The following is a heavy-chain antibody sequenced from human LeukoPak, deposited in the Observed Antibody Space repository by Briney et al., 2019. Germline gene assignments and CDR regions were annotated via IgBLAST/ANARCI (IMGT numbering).Heavy chain of an antibody. CDR2: ISGSGGST. J-gene: IGHJ4*02. CDR3: ARGRDYYGSGSYYYFDY. Sequence: GGSLRLSCAASGFTFSSYAMSWVRQAPGKGLEWASAISGSGGSTYYADSVKGRFTISRDNAKNSLYLQMNSLRAEDTAVYYCARGRDYYGSGSYYYFDYWGQGTLVTVSS. CDR1: GFTFSSYA. D-gene: IGHD3-10*01. V-gene: IGHV3-23*01.